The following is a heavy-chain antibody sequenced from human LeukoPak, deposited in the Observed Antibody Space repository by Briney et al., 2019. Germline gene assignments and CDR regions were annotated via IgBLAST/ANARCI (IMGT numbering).Heavy chain of an antibody. CDR1: GFTFTSST. CDR2: IVVGSGNT. Sequence: TSVKVSCKASGFTFTSSTMQWVRQARGQRLEWIGWIVVGSGNTHYAQKFQERVTITRDMSTSTVYMELSSLRSEDTAVYYCAAVRSSYYYYGMDVWGQGTTVTVSS. V-gene: IGHV1-58*02. D-gene: IGHD6-6*01. CDR3: AAVRSSYYYYGMDV. J-gene: IGHJ6*02.